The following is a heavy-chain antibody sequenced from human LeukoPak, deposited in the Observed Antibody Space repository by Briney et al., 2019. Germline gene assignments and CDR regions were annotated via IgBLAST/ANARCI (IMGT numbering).Heavy chain of an antibody. CDR2: LYYTGTT. CDR1: GGSINDYF. V-gene: IGHV4-4*07. J-gene: IGHJ4*02. D-gene: IGHD3-10*01. Sequence: SETLSLTCTVFGGSINDYFWSWIRQPAGKGLEWIGRLYYTGTTNYNPSLESRVTISVDTSKNQFSLKLSSVTAADTAVYYCARGASYGSGSFLLGYWGQGTLVTVSS. CDR3: ARGASYGSGSFLLGY.